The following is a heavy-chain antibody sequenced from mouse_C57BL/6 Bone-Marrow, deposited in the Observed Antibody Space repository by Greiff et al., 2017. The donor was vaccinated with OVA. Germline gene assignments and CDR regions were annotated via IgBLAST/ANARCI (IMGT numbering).Heavy chain of an antibody. CDR1: GYTFTDYY. V-gene: IGHV1-26*01. D-gene: IGHD2-1*01. CDR3: AGGLLGY. J-gene: IGHJ2*01. Sequence: EVQLQQSGPELVKPGASVKISCKASGYTFTDYYMNWVKQSHGKSLEWIGDINPNNGGTSYNQKFKGKATLTVDKSSSTAYMELRSLTSEDSAVYYCAGGLLGYWGQGTTLTVSS. CDR2: INPNNGGT.